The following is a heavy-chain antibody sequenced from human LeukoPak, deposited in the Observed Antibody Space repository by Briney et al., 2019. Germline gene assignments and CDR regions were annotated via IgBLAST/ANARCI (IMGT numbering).Heavy chain of an antibody. D-gene: IGHD3-3*01. J-gene: IGHJ4*02. CDR3: AKDWNYFDY. CDR1: GFTFSSYG. CDR2: ISYDGSNK. V-gene: IGHV3-30*18. Sequence: GGSLRLSCAASGFTFSSYGMPWVRQAPGKGLEWVAVISYDGSNKYYADSVKGRFTISRDNSKNTLYLQMNSLRAEDTAVYYCAKDWNYFDYWGQGTLVTVSS.